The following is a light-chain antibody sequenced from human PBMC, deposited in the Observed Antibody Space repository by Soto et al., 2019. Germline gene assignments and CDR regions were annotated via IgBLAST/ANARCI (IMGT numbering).Light chain of an antibody. CDR3: SSYTTSRTLV. CDR2: EVT. Sequence: QSVLTQPASVSGSPGQSITISCTGTSSDVGGYPYVSWYQQRPGKAPKLMIYEVTNRPSGVSDRFSGSKSGDTASLTISGLRAEDEADYYCSSYTTSRTLVFGTGTKLTVL. V-gene: IGLV2-14*01. CDR1: SSDVGGYPY. J-gene: IGLJ1*01.